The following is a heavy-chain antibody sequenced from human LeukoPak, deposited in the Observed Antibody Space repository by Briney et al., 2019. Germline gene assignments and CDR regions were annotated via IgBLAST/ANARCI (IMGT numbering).Heavy chain of an antibody. CDR1: GGSISSYY. Sequence: KPSETLSLTCTVSGGSISSYYWSWIRQPPGKGLEWIGYIYYSGSTNYNPSLKSRVTISVDTSKNQFSLKLSSVTAADTAVYYCARVKIQLWSREGYFDYWGQGTLVTVSS. J-gene: IGHJ4*02. CDR2: IYYSGST. V-gene: IGHV4-59*01. CDR3: ARVKIQLWSREGYFDY. D-gene: IGHD5-18*01.